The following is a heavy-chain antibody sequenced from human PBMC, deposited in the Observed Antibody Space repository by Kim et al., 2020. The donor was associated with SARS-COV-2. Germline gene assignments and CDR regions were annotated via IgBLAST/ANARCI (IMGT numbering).Heavy chain of an antibody. V-gene: IGHV5-51*01. J-gene: IGHJ6*02. Sequence: GESLKISCKGSGYSFTSYWIGWVRQMPGKGLEWMGIIYPGDSDTRYSPSFQGQVTISADKSISTAYLQWSSLKASDTAMYYCATAVDTATHYYYYGMDVWGQGTTVTVSS. D-gene: IGHD5-18*01. CDR1: GYSFTSYW. CDR2: IYPGDSDT. CDR3: ATAVDTATHYYYYGMDV.